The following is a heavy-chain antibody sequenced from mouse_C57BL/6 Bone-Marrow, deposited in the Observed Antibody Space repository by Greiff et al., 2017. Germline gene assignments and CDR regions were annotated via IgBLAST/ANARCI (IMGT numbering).Heavy chain of an antibody. D-gene: IGHD1-1*01. CDR1: GYTFTSYW. CDR2: IHPNSGST. J-gene: IGHJ2*01. Sequence: VQLQQSGAELVKPGASVKLSCKASGYTFTSYWMHWVKQRPGQGLEWIGMIHPNSGSTNYNEKFKSKATLTVDKSSSTAYMQLSSLTSEDSAVCYCARWWDYYEDYWGQGTTLTVSS. V-gene: IGHV1-64*01. CDR3: ARWWDYYEDY.